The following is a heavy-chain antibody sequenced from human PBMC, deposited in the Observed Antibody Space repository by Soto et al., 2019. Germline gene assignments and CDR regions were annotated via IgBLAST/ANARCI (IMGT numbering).Heavy chain of an antibody. J-gene: IGHJ5*02. CDR2: ISSGGVYI. Sequence: EVQIVESGGGLVQPGGSLRLSCNFTFSMYSMDWVRQATGKGLEWVASISSGGVYIKYADSVKGRFTISRDNAKNSVSLQMNSLRVDDTALYFCTRDQGGSYDSWFDPWGQGTLVTVSS. CDR1: TFSMYS. CDR3: TRDQGGSYDSWFDP. D-gene: IGHD1-26*01. V-gene: IGHV3-21*02.